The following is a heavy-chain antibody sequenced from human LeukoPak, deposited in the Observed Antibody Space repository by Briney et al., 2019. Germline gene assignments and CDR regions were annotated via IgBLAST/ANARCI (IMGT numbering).Heavy chain of an antibody. D-gene: IGHD6-13*01. CDR1: GFTFSSYA. CDR3: AKETLYSSSWYYFDY. J-gene: IGHJ4*02. V-gene: IGHV3-23*01. Sequence: GSLILSCAASGFTFSSYAMSWVRQAPGKGLEWVSAISGSGGSTYYADSVKGRFTISRDNSKNTLYLQMNSLRAEDTAVYYCAKETLYSSSWYYFDYWGQGTLVTVSS. CDR2: ISGSGGST.